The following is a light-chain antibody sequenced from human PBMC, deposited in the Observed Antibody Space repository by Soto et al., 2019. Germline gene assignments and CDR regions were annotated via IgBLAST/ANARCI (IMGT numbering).Light chain of an antibody. CDR1: QSVSSN. J-gene: IGKJ1*01. CDR2: GAS. Sequence: EIVMTQSPVTLSVSPGERATLSCRASQSVSSNLAWYQQKPGQAPRLLIYGASTRATGIPAGFSGSGSGTEFTLTISSLQSEDFAVYYCQQYNNWPRTFGQGTKVDI. CDR3: QQYNNWPRT. V-gene: IGKV3-15*01.